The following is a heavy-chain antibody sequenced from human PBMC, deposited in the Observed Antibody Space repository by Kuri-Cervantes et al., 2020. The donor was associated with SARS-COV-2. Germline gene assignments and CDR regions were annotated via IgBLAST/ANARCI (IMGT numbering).Heavy chain of an antibody. CDR1: GASISSSTYY. V-gene: IGHV4-39*01. J-gene: IGHJ4*02. Sequence: SETLSLTCTVSGASISSSTYYWGWIRQSPGKGLEWLGSIYESGDTYYSSSLKSRLSLSVDTSRNQFSLKLTSVTAADTAIYYCARVKAPVLRFLEWPKKTYYFDYWGQGTLVTVSS. CDR2: IYESGDT. D-gene: IGHD3-3*01. CDR3: ARVKAPVLRFLEWPKKTYYFDY.